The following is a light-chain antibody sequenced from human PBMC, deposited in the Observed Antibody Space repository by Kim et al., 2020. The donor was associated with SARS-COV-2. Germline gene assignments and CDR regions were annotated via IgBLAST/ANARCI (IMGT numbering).Light chain of an antibody. CDR1: QSLSSNY. CDR2: DAS. CDR3: QQFHDSLPT. J-gene: IGKJ4*01. Sequence: SPGDRAILSCGASQSLSSNYLAWYQRKPGLAPRLLIYDASSRVTDIPDRFTGSGSGTDFTLTISRLEPEDFAVYFCQQFHDSLPTFGGGTKVDIK. V-gene: IGKV3D-20*01.